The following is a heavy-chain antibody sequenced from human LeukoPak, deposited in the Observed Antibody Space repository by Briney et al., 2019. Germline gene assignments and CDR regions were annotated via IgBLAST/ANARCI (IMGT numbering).Heavy chain of an antibody. V-gene: IGHV4-39*01. D-gene: IGHD1-1*01. CDR2: IYYSGST. CDR3: ARSPDYLERRSGYFDY. Sequence: SETLSLTCTVFGGSISSSSYYWGWIRQPPGKGLEWIGSIYYSGSTYYNPSLKSRVTISVDTSKNQFSLKLSSVTAADTAVYYYARSPDYLERRSGYFDYWGQGTLVTVSS. CDR1: GGSISSSSYY. J-gene: IGHJ4*02.